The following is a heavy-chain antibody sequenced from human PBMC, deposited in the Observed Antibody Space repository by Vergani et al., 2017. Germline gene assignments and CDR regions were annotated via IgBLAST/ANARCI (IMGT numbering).Heavy chain of an antibody. D-gene: IGHD3/OR15-3a*01. V-gene: IGHV4-61*02. CDR1: GGSITSGSFY. CDR3: ARGETRTDWLDP. CDR2: IHSSGTT. J-gene: IGHJ5*02. Sequence: QVQLHESGPGLVKPSQTLSLTCTVSGGSITSGSFYWSWIRQPAGKGLEWIGRIHSSGTTNYNPSLKSRVTIFVDKSKNLLSLRLNSVTAADTAVYYCARGETRTDWLDPWGQGTQVIVSS.